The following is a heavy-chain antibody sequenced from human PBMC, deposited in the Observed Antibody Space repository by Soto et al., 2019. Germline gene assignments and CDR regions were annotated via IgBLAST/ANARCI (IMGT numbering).Heavy chain of an antibody. Sequence: PSETLCITCTFSVGSISSGGYYWSWIRQHPGKGLEWIGYIYYSGSTYYNPSLKSRVTISVDTSKNQFSLKLSSVTAADTAVYYCARVPMLRSGGWAFDIWGQGTMVTVSS. J-gene: IGHJ3*02. V-gene: IGHV4-31*03. D-gene: IGHD3-10*02. CDR2: IYYSGST. CDR1: VGSISSGGYY. CDR3: ARVPMLRSGGWAFDI.